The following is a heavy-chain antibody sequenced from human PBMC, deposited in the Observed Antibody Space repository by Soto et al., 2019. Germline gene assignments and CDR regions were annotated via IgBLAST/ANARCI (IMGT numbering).Heavy chain of an antibody. J-gene: IGHJ4*02. CDR1: GDSIRSHY. Sequence: QVQVQESGPGLVKPSETLSLSCTVSGDSIRSHYWSWIRQPPGKGLEWIGYMYYSGSTNYNPSLKSRVTISVDTSKNQFSLKLSSVTAADTAVYYCARGGYYGPNDYWGQGTLVTVSS. CDR3: ARGGYYGPNDY. CDR2: MYYSGST. D-gene: IGHD3-10*01. V-gene: IGHV4-59*11.